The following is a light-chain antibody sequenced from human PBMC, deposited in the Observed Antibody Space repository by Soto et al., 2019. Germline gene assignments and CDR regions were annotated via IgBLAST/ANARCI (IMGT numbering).Light chain of an antibody. CDR2: DVS. CDR3: SSYTSSSTVV. V-gene: IGLV2-14*01. Sequence: QSALTQPASVSGSPGQSITISCTGTSSDVGGYNYVSWYQQHPGKAPKLMIYDVSNRPSGVSNRFSGSKSGNTASLTISGLQAEDEADYYCSSYTSSSTVVFGPGTKVTVL. J-gene: IGLJ2*01. CDR1: SSDVGGYNY.